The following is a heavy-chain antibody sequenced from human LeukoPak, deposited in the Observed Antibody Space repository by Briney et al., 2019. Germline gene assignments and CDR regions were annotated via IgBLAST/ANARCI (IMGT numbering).Heavy chain of an antibody. CDR3: ATAQAGYPFDI. J-gene: IGHJ3*02. CDR1: GFTFSSYA. Sequence: GGSLRLSCAASGFTFSSYAMSWVRQAPGKGLEWVSAISGSGGNTYYADSVKGRFTMSRDNSKNTLYLQMNSLRAEDTAVYYCATAQAGYPFDIWGQGTMVTVSS. CDR2: ISGSGGNT. V-gene: IGHV3-23*01. D-gene: IGHD6-13*01.